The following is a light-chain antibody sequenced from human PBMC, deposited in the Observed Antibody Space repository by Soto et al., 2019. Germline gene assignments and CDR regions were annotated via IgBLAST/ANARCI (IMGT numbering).Light chain of an antibody. CDR3: SSYTSSSTLYV. CDR1: SSDVGGYNY. J-gene: IGLJ1*01. CDR2: DVS. V-gene: IGLV2-14*01. Sequence: QCVLTRPVSVSGSPLQSITIFCTGTSSDVGGYNYVSWYQQHPGKAPKLMIYDVSNRPSGVSNRFSGSKSGNTASLTISGLQAEDEADYYCSSYTSSSTLYVFGTGTKVTVL.